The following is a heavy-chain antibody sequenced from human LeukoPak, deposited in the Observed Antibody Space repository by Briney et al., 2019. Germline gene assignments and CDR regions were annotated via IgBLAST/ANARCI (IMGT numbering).Heavy chain of an antibody. J-gene: IGHJ4*02. Sequence: PSETLSLTCTVSGGSISSGGYYWTWIRQPPGKGLEWIGYIYYSGSTNYNPSLKSRVTISVDTSKNQFSLKLSSVTAADTAVYYCARSVIGFVQLWLDSPYFDYWGQGTLVTVSS. CDR3: ARSVIGFVQLWLDSPYFDY. V-gene: IGHV4-61*08. CDR2: IYYSGST. CDR1: GGSISSGGYY. D-gene: IGHD5-18*01.